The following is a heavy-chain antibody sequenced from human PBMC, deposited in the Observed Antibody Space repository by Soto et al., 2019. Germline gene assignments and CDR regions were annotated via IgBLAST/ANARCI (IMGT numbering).Heavy chain of an antibody. J-gene: IGHJ5*02. CDR3: AREGGYDYLGWFDT. CDR2: TYYRSKWYN. Sequence: SPALSLTCAISGESVSSNSAAWYWIRQSPSRGLEWLGRTYYRSKWYNDYAVSVKSRITINPDTSKNQFSLQLNSVTPEDTAVYYCAREGGYDYLGWFDTWGQGTLVTVSS. V-gene: IGHV6-1*01. CDR1: GESVSSNSAA. D-gene: IGHD5-12*01.